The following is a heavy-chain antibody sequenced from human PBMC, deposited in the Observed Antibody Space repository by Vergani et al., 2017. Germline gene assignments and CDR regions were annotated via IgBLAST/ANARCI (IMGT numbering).Heavy chain of an antibody. V-gene: IGHV3-9*01. CDR3: ARVGIAAEHYYYXMDV. CDR2: ISWNSGSI. Sequence: EVQLVESGGGLVQPGRSLRLSCAASGFTFDDYAMHWVRQAPGKGLEWVSGISWNSGSIGYADSVKGRFTISRDNAKNSLYLQMNSLRAEDTAVYYCARVGIAAEHYYYXMDVWGKGTTVTVSS. CDR1: GFTFDDYA. J-gene: IGHJ6*03. D-gene: IGHD6-13*01.